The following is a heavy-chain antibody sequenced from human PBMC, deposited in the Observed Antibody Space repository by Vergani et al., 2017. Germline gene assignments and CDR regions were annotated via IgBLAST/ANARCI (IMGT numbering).Heavy chain of an antibody. CDR2: ISYDGSNN. J-gene: IGHJ6*03. D-gene: IGHD3-3*01. CDR1: GFTFSSYG. CDR3: AKEGGVYDFWSGYYYYYYIDV. V-gene: IGHV3-30*18. Sequence: VQLVESGGDVVQPGRSLRLSCAASGFTFSSYGMHWVRQAPGKGLEWVAVISYDGSNNYYADSVKGRFTISRDNSNNTLYLQMNSLRAEDTAVYYCAKEGGVYDFWSGYYYYYYIDVWGKGTTVTVSS.